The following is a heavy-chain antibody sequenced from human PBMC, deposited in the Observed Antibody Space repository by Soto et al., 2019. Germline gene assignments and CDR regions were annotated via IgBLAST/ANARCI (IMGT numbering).Heavy chain of an antibody. D-gene: IGHD3-10*01. V-gene: IGHV1-3*04. CDR1: GYTFDRYV. Sequence: GASVKVSCKASGYTFDRYVMHCVRQAPGQILEWMGWIYTANGNTRYSQKFQGRVTITRDTSASTAYMELSSLTSEDTAVYYCARTVYYYGSGSNYDKRFDYWGQGTLVTVSS. CDR3: ARTVYYYGSGSNYDKRFDY. J-gene: IGHJ4*02. CDR2: IYTANGNT.